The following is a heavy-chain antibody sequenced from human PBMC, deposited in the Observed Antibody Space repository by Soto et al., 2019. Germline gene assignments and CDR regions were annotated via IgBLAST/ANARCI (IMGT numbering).Heavy chain of an antibody. D-gene: IGHD4-17*01. CDR2: ISGSTIHI. Sequence: GGSLRLSCAASGFTFGDYYMTWIRQSPGKGLEWVSYISGSTIHIYYADSVKGRFTISRDNAKNSLYLQMNSLRADDTAVYYCARGRLPTLHYMDVWGKGATVTVSS. V-gene: IGHV3-11*01. J-gene: IGHJ6*03. CDR3: ARGRLPTLHYMDV. CDR1: GFTFGDYY.